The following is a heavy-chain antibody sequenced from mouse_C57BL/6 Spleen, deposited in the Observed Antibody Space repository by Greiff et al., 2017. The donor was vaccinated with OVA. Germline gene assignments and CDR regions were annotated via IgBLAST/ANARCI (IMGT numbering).Heavy chain of an antibody. CDR1: GYTFTDYE. J-gene: IGHJ4*01. V-gene: IGHV1-15*01. CDR3: PIYDGYPYYAMDY. CDR2: IDPETGGT. Sequence: QVQLKQSGAELVRPGASVTLSCKASGYTFTDYEMHWVKQTPVHGLEWIGAIDPETGGTAYNQKFKGKAILTADKSSSTAYMELRSLTSEDSAVYYCPIYDGYPYYAMDYWGQGTSVTVSS. D-gene: IGHD2-3*01.